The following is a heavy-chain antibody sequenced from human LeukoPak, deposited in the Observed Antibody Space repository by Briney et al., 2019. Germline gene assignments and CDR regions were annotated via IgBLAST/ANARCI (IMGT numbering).Heavy chain of an antibody. V-gene: IGHV4-39*01. CDR1: GGSISSSSYY. Sequence: TSSETLSLTCTVSGGSISSSSYYWGWIRQPPGKGLEGIGSIYYSGSTYYNPSLKSRVTISVDTSKNQFSLKLSSVTAADTAVYYCARQVGMTTVFDYWGQGTLVTVSS. J-gene: IGHJ4*02. D-gene: IGHD4-11*01. CDR3: ARQVGMTTVFDY. CDR2: IYYSGST.